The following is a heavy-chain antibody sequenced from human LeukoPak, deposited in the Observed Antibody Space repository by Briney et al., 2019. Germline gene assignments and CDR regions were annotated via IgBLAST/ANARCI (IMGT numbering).Heavy chain of an antibody. V-gene: IGHV3-30*04. D-gene: IGHD2-21*02. CDR1: GFTFSSYA. CDR3: ARAATAIPPFGYFDL. Sequence: GGSLRLSCAASGFTFSSYAMHWVRQAPGKGLEGVAVISYDGSNKYYADSVKGRFTISRDNSKNTLYLQMNSLRAEDTAVYYCARAATAIPPFGYFDLWGRGTLVTVSS. CDR2: ISYDGSNK. J-gene: IGHJ2*01.